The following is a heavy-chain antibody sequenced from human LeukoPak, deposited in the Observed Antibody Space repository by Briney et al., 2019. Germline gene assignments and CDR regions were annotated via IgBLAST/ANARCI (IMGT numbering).Heavy chain of an antibody. CDR1: GVSISSYY. CDR2: IYYSGST. V-gene: IGHV4-59*01. D-gene: IGHD3-22*01. Sequence: SETLSLTCTVSGVSISSYYCSWIRHPPGKGLEWIVYIYYSGSTNYNPSLKSRVTISVDTSKKQFSLKLSSVTAADTAVYYCARSPMYYYDSSGYYVFGGQGTLVTVSS. J-gene: IGHJ4*02. CDR3: ARSPMYYYDSSGYYVF.